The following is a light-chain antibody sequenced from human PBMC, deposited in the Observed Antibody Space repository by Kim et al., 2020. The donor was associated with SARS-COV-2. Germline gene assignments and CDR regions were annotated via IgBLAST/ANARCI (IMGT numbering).Light chain of an antibody. CDR2: KDS. Sequence: VSPGQAASITCSGDELGYKDACCYQQKPGPSPVLVIYKDSKRPPGIPKRFSGSNSGNTATLTISGSRAMDGADSYCQAWDSSTRWVFGGGTQLTVL. J-gene: IGLJ3*02. V-gene: IGLV3-1*01. CDR1: ELGYKD. CDR3: QAWDSSTRWV.